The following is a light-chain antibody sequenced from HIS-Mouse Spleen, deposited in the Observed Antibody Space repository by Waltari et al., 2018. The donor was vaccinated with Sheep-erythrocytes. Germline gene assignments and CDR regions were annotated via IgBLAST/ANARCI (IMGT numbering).Light chain of an antibody. CDR1: PRYVGCYNY. CDR3: CSYAGSYTWV. Sequence: QSALTQPRSVSGSPGQSVTIPRTGTPRYVGCYNYFSWYQQHPGKAPKHMIYDVSKRPSGVPDRFSGSKSGNTASLTISGLQAEDEADYYCCSYAGSYTWVFGGGTKLTVL. V-gene: IGLV2-11*01. J-gene: IGLJ3*02. CDR2: DVS.